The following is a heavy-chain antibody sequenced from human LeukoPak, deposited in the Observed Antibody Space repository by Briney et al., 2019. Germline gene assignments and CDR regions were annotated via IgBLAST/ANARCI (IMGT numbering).Heavy chain of an antibody. CDR2: IYTSGST. J-gene: IGHJ3*02. Sequence: SETLSLTYTVSGGSISSGSYYWSWIRQPAGKGLEWIGRIYTSGSTNYNPSLKSRVTISVDTSKNQFSLKLSSVTAADTAVYYCARGPSSLEDAFDIWGQGTMVTVSS. D-gene: IGHD6-6*01. CDR1: GGSISSGSYY. CDR3: ARGPSSLEDAFDI. V-gene: IGHV4-61*02.